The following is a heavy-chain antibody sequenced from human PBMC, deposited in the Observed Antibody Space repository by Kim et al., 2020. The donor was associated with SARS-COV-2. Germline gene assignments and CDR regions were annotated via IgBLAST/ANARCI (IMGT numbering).Heavy chain of an antibody. Sequence: SVKVSCKASGGTFSSYAISWVRQAPGQGLEWMGGIIPIFGTANYAQKFQGRVTITADESTSTAYMELSSLRSEDTAVYYCARASREIVATTSFDYWGQGTLVTVSS. CDR3: ARASREIVATTSFDY. J-gene: IGHJ4*02. CDR1: GGTFSSYA. D-gene: IGHD5-12*01. CDR2: IIPIFGTA. V-gene: IGHV1-69*13.